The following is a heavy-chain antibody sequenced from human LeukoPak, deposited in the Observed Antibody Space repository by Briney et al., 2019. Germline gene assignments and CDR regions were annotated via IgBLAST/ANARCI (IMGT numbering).Heavy chain of an antibody. J-gene: IGHJ4*02. Sequence: GGSLRLSCAASGFTFKLYWMHWVRQVPGRGPAWVSRINHDGSDTIYADSVRGRFTISRDDAKNTLYLQMNNLRAEDTAVYYCAAPGGSGYSFDYWGQGTLVTVSS. CDR1: GFTFKLYW. V-gene: IGHV3-74*01. CDR3: AAPGGSGYSFDY. D-gene: IGHD3-22*01. CDR2: INHDGSDT.